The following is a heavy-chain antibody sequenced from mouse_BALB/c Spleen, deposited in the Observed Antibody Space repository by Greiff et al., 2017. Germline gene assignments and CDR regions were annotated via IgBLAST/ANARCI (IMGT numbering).Heavy chain of an antibody. J-gene: IGHJ2*01. CDR3: TRDPHYYGSSYFDY. Sequence: EVQRVESGGGLVKPGGSLKLSCAASGFTFSSYTMSWVRQTPEKRLEWVATISSGGSYTYYPDSVKGRFTISRDNAKNTLYLQMSSLKSEDTAMYYCTRDPHYYGSSYFDYWGQGTTLTVSS. CDR1: GFTFSSYT. CDR2: ISSGGSYT. D-gene: IGHD1-1*01. V-gene: IGHV5-6-4*01.